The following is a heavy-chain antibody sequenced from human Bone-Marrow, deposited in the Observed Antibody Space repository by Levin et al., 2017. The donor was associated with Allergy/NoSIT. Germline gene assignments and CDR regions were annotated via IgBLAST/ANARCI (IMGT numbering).Heavy chain of an antibody. V-gene: IGHV3-21*01. CDR3: ARGIIGDVRVAHKEAFDI. D-gene: IGHD2-8*02. J-gene: IGHJ3*02. CDR2: ISSSGSDM. Sequence: GGSLRLSCTVSGFTFSIYSINWVRQAPGKGLEWVSSISSSGSDMYYVDSVRGRFTISRDNAKNSLTLQINSLRAEDTAVYYCARGIIGDVRVAHKEAFDIWGQGTMVSVSS. CDR1: GFTFSIYS.